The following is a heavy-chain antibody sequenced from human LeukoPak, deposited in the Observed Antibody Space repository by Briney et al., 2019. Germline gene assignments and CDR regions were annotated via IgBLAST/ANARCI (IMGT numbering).Heavy chain of an antibody. V-gene: IGHV3-23*01. CDR3: AKDWTDYGDNWFDP. J-gene: IGHJ5*02. Sequence: GGSLRLSCPASGFTFSSYAMSWVRQAPGKGLEWVSAISGSGGSTYYADSVNGRFTISRDNSKNTLYLQMNSLRAEDTAVYYCAKDWTDYGDNWFDPWGQGTLVTVSS. CDR1: GFTFSSYA. D-gene: IGHD4-17*01. CDR2: ISGSGGST.